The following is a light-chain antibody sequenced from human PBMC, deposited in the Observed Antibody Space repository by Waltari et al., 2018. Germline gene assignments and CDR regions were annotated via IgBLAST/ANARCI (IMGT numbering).Light chain of an antibody. CDR1: RSDVGGYSY. J-gene: IGLJ2*01. CDR3: SSYTSSNNMV. CDR2: DVS. Sequence: QSALTQPASVSGSPGQSITISRTGTRSDVGGYSYVSWYQQHPGKAPKLTIYDVSNRPSGVSNRFSGYKSGNTASLTISGLQAEDEADYYCSSYTSSNNMVFGGGTRLTVL. V-gene: IGLV2-14*03.